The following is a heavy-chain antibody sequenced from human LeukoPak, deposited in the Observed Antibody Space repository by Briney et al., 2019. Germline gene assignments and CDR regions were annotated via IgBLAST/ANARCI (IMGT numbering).Heavy chain of an antibody. V-gene: IGHV5-51*01. Sequence: GESLKISCKGSGYSFTSYWIGRVRQMPGKGLGWRGIIYPGDSDIRYTPSLQGQVTISADKSISTTYLQWSSLKAADSGMYYCARHGYGADWGQGTLVTVSS. CDR2: IYPGDSDI. CDR3: ARHGYGAD. D-gene: IGHD3-22*01. CDR1: GYSFTSYW. J-gene: IGHJ4*02.